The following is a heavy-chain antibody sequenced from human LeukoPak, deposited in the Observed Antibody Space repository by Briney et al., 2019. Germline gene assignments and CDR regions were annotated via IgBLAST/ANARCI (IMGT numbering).Heavy chain of an antibody. CDR1: GFTFSSYG. J-gene: IGHJ4*02. D-gene: IGHD3-22*01. CDR2: IWYDGSNK. Sequence: PGGSLRLSCAASGFTFSSYGMHWVRQAPGKGLEWVAVIWYDGSNKYYADSVKGRFTISRDNSKNTLYLQMNSLRAEDMAVFYCARGHYYDSSGQRSFDYWGQGTLVTVSS. V-gene: IGHV3-33*01. CDR3: ARGHYYDSSGQRSFDY.